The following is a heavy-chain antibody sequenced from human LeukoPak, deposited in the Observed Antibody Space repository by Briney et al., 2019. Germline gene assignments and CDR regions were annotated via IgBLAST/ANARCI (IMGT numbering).Heavy chain of an antibody. D-gene: IGHD4-17*01. CDR1: GFTFSSYG. CDR3: ARVLGDYGYFNY. J-gene: IGHJ4*02. Sequence: GGSLRLSCAAAGFTFSSYGMHWVRQAPGKGLEWVAVIWYDGSNKYYADSVKGRFTISRDNSKNTLYLQMNSLRAEDTAVYYCARVLGDYGYFNYWGQGTLVTVSS. CDR2: IWYDGSNK. V-gene: IGHV3-33*01.